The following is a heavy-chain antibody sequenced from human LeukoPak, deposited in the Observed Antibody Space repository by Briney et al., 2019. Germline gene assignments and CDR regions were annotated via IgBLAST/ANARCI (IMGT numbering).Heavy chain of an antibody. CDR3: ARERGDNEFDY. J-gene: IGHJ4*02. Sequence: ASVKVSCKASGYTFTSYGISWVRQAPGPGLEWMGWISAYNGNTNYAQKFQGRVTITADESTSTAYMELSSLRSEDTAVYYCARERGDNEFDYWGQGTLVTVSS. CDR1: GYTFTSYG. CDR2: ISAYNGNT. V-gene: IGHV1-18*01. D-gene: IGHD4-17*01.